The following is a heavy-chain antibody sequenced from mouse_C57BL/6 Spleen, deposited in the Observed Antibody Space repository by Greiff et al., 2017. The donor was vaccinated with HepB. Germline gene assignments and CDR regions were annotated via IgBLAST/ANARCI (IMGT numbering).Heavy chain of an antibody. D-gene: IGHD1-1*01. J-gene: IGHJ2*01. CDR2: INPGSGGT. V-gene: IGHV1-54*01. CDR1: GYAFTNYL. Sequence: QVQLNQSGAELVRPGTSVKVSCKASGYAFTNYLIEWVKQRPGQGLEWIGVINPGSGGTNYNEKFKGKATLTADKSSSTAYMQLSSLTSEDSAVYFCARSGHYGSSYPPFDYWGQGTTLTVSS. CDR3: ARSGHYGSSYPPFDY.